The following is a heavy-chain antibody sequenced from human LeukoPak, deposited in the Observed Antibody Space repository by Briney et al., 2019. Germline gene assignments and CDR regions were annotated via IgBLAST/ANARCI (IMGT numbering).Heavy chain of an antibody. CDR1: GFTFSSYS. D-gene: IGHD6-13*01. CDR2: ISSSSSYI. Sequence: GGSLRLSCAASGFTFSSYSMNWVRQAPGKGLEWVSSISSSSSYIYYADSVKGRFTISRDNAKNSLYLQMNSLRAEDTAVYYCARERGSSWYFDYWGQGTLVTVSS. CDR3: ARERGSSWYFDY. J-gene: IGHJ4*02. V-gene: IGHV3-21*01.